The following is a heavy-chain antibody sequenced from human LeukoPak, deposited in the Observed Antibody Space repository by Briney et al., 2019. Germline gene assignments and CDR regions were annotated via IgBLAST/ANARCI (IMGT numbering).Heavy chain of an antibody. V-gene: IGHV4-4*07. CDR1: GGSISSYY. CDR2: IHTSGSA. D-gene: IGHD1-26*01. Sequence: SETLSLTCTVSGGSISSYYWIWVRQPAGKGLEWLGRIHTSGSANYNPSLKSRVTMSLDTSKNQFSLKLTSVTAADTAVYYCARDGSRGGAPWYYFDYWGQGTLVTVSS. J-gene: IGHJ4*02. CDR3: ARDGSRGGAPWYYFDY.